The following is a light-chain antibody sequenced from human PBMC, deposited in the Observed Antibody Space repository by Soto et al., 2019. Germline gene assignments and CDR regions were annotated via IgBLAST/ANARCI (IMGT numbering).Light chain of an antibody. CDR3: SSYTTSSTYV. CDR2: EVN. V-gene: IGLV2-14*01. J-gene: IGLJ1*01. CDR1: SIDVGGYNY. Sequence: QSALTQPASVSGSPGQSVTISFTGTSIDVGGYNYVSWYQQHPGTAPKLIIYEVNNRPLGVSNRFSGSKSGNTASLTISGLQAGDEADYFCSSYTTSSTYVFGPGTKDTVL.